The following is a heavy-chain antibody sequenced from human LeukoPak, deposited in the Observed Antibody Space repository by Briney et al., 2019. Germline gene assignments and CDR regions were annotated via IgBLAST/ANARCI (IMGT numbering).Heavy chain of an antibody. CDR3: ARHVSSSGWYFMIDY. Sequence: GESLQISCKGSGSRFTSYWISWVRQMPGKGLEWMGRIDPSDSYTNYSPSFQGHVTISADKSISTAYLQRSSLKASDTAMYYCARHVSSSGWYFMIDYWGQGTLVTVSS. V-gene: IGHV5-10-1*01. D-gene: IGHD6-19*01. CDR1: GSRFTSYW. CDR2: IDPSDSYT. J-gene: IGHJ4*02.